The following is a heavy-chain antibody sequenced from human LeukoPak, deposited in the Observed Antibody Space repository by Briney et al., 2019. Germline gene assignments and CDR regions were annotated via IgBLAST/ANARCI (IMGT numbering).Heavy chain of an antibody. CDR3: ARLRDYGNLFLYFYMDV. V-gene: IGHV4-39*02. CDR2: IYHTGSA. J-gene: IGHJ6*03. D-gene: IGHD4-17*01. CDR1: GVSTGSQNYY. Sequence: SETLSLSCSVSGVSTGSQNYYWAWIRQPPGKGLEWIGNIYHTGSAYYSAALKSRVTISIDTSKDHFSLRLTSLTAADTAVYYCARLRDYGNLFLYFYMDVWGKGATVTVSS.